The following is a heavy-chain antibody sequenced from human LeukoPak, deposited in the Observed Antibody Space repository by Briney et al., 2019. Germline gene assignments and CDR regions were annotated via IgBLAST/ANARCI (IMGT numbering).Heavy chain of an antibody. CDR1: GFTFSNAW. J-gene: IGHJ3*02. D-gene: IGHD1-26*01. CDR2: IRYDGSDK. V-gene: IGHV3-30*02. Sequence: GGSLRLSCAASGFTFSNAWMSWVRQAPGKGLEWVAFIRYDGSDKYYADSVKGRFTISRDNSKNTLYLQMNSLRAEDTAVYYCATYSGTYSAFDIWGLGTLVTVSS. CDR3: ATYSGTYSAFDI.